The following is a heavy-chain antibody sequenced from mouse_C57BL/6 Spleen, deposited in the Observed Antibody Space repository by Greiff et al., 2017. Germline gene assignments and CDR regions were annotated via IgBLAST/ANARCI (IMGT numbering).Heavy chain of an antibody. J-gene: IGHJ4*01. V-gene: IGHV1-81*01. Sequence: VQLQQSGAELARPGASVKLSCKASGYTFTSYGISWVKQRTGQGLEWIGEIYPRSGNTYYNEKFKGKATLTADKSSSTAYMELRSLTSEDSAVYFCARGKDDYDSSNYAMDYWGQGTSVTVSS. D-gene: IGHD2-4*01. CDR3: ARGKDDYDSSNYAMDY. CDR1: GYTFTSYG. CDR2: IYPRSGNT.